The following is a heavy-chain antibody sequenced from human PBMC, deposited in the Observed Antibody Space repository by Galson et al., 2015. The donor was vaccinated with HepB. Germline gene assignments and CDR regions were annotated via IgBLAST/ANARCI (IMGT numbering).Heavy chain of an antibody. V-gene: IGHV1-18*01. D-gene: IGHD3-3*01. CDR1: GYTFTSYG. CDR3: ARALSILEWLSEHNSAEYFQH. J-gene: IGHJ1*01. Sequence: SVKVSCKASGYTFTSYGISWVRQAPGQGLEWMGWISAYNGNTNYAQKLQGRVTMTTDTSTSTAYMELRSLRSDDTAVYYCARALSILEWLSEHNSAEYFQHWGQGTLVTVSS. CDR2: ISAYNGNT.